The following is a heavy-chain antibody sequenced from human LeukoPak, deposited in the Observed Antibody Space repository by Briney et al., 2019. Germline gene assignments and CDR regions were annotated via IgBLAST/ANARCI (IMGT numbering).Heavy chain of an antibody. CDR2: IYTSGST. CDR1: GGSISSGSYY. J-gene: IGHJ4*02. Sequence: PSQTLSLTCTVSGGSISSGSYYWSWIRQPAGKGLEWIGRIYTSGSTNYNPSLKSRVTISVDTSKNQFSLQLRFVTAADTAMYYCARLGYCSSTSCYPDRWGQGALVTVSS. D-gene: IGHD2-2*01. CDR3: ARLGYCSSTSCYPDR. V-gene: IGHV4-61*02.